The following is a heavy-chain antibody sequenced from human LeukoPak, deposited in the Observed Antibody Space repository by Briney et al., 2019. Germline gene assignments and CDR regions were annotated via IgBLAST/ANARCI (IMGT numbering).Heavy chain of an antibody. CDR2: INPNSGGT. J-gene: IGHJ4*02. CDR1: GYTFTGYY. Sequence: ASVKVSCKASGYTFTGYYMHWVRQAPGQGLEWMGWINPNSGGTNYAQKFQGWVTMTRDTSISTAYMELSRLRSDDTAVYYCARGIAAAALYYFDYWGQGTLVTVSS. V-gene: IGHV1-2*04. D-gene: IGHD6-13*01. CDR3: ARGIAAAALYYFDY.